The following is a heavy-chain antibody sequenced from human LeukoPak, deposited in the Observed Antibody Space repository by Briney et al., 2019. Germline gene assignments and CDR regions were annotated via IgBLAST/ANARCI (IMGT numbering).Heavy chain of an antibody. CDR2: ISYDGSNK. V-gene: IGHV3-30-3*01. Sequence: GGSLRLSCAASGFTFSSYAMHWVRQAPGKGLEWVAVISYDGSNKYYADSVKGRFTISRVNSKNTLYLQMNSLRAEDTAVYYCARDARGSFDYWGQGTLVTVSS. CDR1: GFTFSSYA. J-gene: IGHJ4*02. CDR3: ARDARGSFDY. D-gene: IGHD3-10*01.